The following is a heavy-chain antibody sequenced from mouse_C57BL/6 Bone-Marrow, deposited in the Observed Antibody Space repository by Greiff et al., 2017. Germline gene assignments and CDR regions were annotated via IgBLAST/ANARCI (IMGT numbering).Heavy chain of an antibody. CDR2: IYPRSGNT. V-gene: IGHV1-81*01. D-gene: IGHD3-2*02. CDR3: ANKNRQLRHWFAY. J-gene: IGHJ3*01. CDR1: GYTFTSYG. Sequence: VQLQQSGAELARPGASVKLSCKASGYTFTSYGISWVKQRTGQGLEWIGVIYPRSGNTYYNEKFKGKDTLTADKSSSTAYMELRSLTSEDAAVYACANKNRQLRHWFAYWGQGTLVTVSA.